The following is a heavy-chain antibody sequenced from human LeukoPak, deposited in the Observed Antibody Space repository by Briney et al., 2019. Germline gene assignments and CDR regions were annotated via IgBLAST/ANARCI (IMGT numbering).Heavy chain of an antibody. J-gene: IGHJ4*02. Sequence: PSETLSLTCTVSNGSITNYYWSWIRQPPGKGLEWIGYIYYSGSTNYNPSLKSRVTISVDTSKNQFSLRPTSVSAADTAVYYCARGFGYSYGRGYDYWGQGTLVTVSS. V-gene: IGHV4-59*01. D-gene: IGHD5-18*01. CDR1: NGSITNYY. CDR3: ARGFGYSYGRGYDY. CDR2: IYYSGST.